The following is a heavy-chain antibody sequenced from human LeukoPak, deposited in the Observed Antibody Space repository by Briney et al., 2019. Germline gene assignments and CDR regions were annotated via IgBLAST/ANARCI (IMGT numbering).Heavy chain of an antibody. CDR2: ISSSSSYI. J-gene: IGHJ4*02. CDR1: GFTFGSYS. CDR3: ARFSSSYYDSSGADY. D-gene: IGHD3-22*01. Sequence: GGSLRLSCAASGFTFGSYSMNWVRQAPGKGLEWVSSISSSSSYIYYADSVKGRFTISRDNAKNSLYLQMNSLRAEDTAVYYCARFSSSYYDSSGADYWGQGTLVTVSS. V-gene: IGHV3-21*01.